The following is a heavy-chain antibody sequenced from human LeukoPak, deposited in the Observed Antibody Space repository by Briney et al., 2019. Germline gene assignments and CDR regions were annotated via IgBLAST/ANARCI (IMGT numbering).Heavy chain of an antibody. CDR2: MSNDGSIK. Sequence: PGGSLRLSCAASGFTFSEYTIHWVRQAPGKGLEWVAVMSNDGSIKKYANSVKGRFTISRDNSKSMLYLQMDSLRAEDTAVYYCAREFTIFGVVIQRYDAFDVWGQGTMVTVSS. J-gene: IGHJ3*01. D-gene: IGHD3-3*01. CDR1: GFTFSEYT. CDR3: AREFTIFGVVIQRYDAFDV. V-gene: IGHV3-30-3*01.